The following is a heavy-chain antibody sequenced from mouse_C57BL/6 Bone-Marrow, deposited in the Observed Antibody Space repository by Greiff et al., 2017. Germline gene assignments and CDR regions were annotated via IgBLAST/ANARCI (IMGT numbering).Heavy chain of an antibody. J-gene: IGHJ4*01. Sequence: EVQGVESGGGLVKPGGSLKLSCAASGFTFSDYGMHRVRQAPEKGLEWVAYISSGSSTIYYADTVKGRFTISRDNAKNTLFLQMTSLRSEDTAMYYCARKYAMDYWGQGTSVTVSS. CDR1: GFTFSDYG. V-gene: IGHV5-17*01. CDR3: ARKYAMDY. CDR2: ISSGSSTI.